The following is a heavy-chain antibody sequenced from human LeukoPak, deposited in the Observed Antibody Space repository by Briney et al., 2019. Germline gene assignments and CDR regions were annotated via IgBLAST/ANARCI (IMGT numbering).Heavy chain of an antibody. CDR2: IKEDGSEK. J-gene: IGHJ6*03. CDR1: GFMFSSYW. Sequence: GGSLRLSCAASGFMFSSYWMSWVRQAPGKGLEWVADIKEDGSEKSYVDSVKGRFTISRDNAKNSLYLQMNTLRAEDTAVYYCARDRDDYYMDVWGKGTTVTVSS. V-gene: IGHV3-7*01. D-gene: IGHD2-21*02. CDR3: ARDRDDYYMDV.